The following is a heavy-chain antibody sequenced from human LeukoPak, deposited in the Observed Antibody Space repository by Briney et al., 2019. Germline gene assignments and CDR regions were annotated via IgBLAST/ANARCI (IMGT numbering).Heavy chain of an antibody. V-gene: IGHV3-30*04. J-gene: IGHJ5*02. CDR1: GFSFSSYA. D-gene: IGHD3-10*01. CDR2: ISYGGSNK. CDR3: ARDERGWFDP. Sequence: PGGSLRLSCVASGFSFSSYAMSWVRQAPGKGLEWVAVISYGGSNKYYADSVKGRFTISRDNSKNTLYLQMNSLRAEDTAVYYCARDERGWFDPWGQGTLVTVSS.